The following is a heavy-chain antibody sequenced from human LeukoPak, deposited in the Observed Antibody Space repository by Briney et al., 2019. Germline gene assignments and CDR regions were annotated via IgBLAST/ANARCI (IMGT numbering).Heavy chain of an antibody. Sequence: PSETLSLTCTVSGGSISSYYWSWIRQPPGKGLEWIGYIYYSGSTNYNPSLKSRVTISVDTSKNQFSLKLSSVTAADTAVYYCAASNYYDSSGYSAGFLYFDLWGRGTLVTVSS. J-gene: IGHJ2*01. CDR2: IYYSGST. V-gene: IGHV4-59*08. CDR3: AASNYYDSSGYSAGFLYFDL. CDR1: GGSISSYY. D-gene: IGHD3-22*01.